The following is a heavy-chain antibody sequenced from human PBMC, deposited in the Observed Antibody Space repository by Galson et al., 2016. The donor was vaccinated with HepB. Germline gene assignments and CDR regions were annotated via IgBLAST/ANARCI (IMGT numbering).Heavy chain of an antibody. Sequence: ALRLSCAASGFTSSASYMSWVRQAPGKGVDWVVHIVSSGRTIYYADSVKGRSTVSRDNAKNSRYLQMNSLRVEDTAVYYCAREADTWGQGTLVTVSS. D-gene: IGHD6-25*01. CDR1: GFTSSASY. J-gene: IGHJ4*02. CDR2: IVSSGRTI. V-gene: IGHV3-11*01. CDR3: AREADT.